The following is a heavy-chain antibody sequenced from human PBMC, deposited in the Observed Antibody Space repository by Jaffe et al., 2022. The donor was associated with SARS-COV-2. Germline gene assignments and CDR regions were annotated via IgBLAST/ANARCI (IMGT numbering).Heavy chain of an antibody. V-gene: IGHV3-30*04. D-gene: IGHD6-19*01. J-gene: IGHJ4*02. CDR2: ISYDGNNK. CDR1: GFTFSSYA. Sequence: QVQLVESGGGVVQPGRSLRLSCAASGFTFSSYAMHWVRQAPGKGLEWVAVISYDGNNKYYTDSVKGRFTISRDNSKNTLYLHMNSLRSEDTATYYCARGGSAWSFEYWGQGTLVTVSS. CDR3: ARGGSAWSFEY.